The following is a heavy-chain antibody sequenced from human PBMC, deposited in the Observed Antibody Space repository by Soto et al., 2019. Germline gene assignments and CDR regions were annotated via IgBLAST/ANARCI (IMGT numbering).Heavy chain of an antibody. Sequence: QITLKESGPSLVKPTQTLTLTCTFSGFSLSTGGVGVVWIRQPPGKALEWLALIYWDDDKRYSPSLRSRLTVPKDTSKNQVVLTMTNMDPVDTATYYCAHSRCGGDCLQSYSSHYYYGMDVWGQGTTVTVSS. CDR3: AHSRCGGDCLQSYSSHYYYGMDV. V-gene: IGHV2-5*02. CDR1: GFSLSTGGVG. J-gene: IGHJ6*02. CDR2: IYWDDDK. D-gene: IGHD2-21*02.